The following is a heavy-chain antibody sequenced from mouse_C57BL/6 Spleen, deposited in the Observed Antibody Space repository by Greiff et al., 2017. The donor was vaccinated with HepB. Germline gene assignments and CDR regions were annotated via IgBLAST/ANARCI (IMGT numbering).Heavy chain of an antibody. Sequence: EVKLVESGPGLVKPSQSLSLTCSVTGYSITSGYYWNWIRQFPGNKLEWMGYISYDGSNNYNPSLKNRISITRDTSKNQFFLKLNSVTTEDTATYYCARGESLFAYWGQGTLVTVSA. CDR2: ISYDGSN. J-gene: IGHJ3*01. CDR1: GYSITSGYY. CDR3: ARGESLFAY. V-gene: IGHV3-6*01.